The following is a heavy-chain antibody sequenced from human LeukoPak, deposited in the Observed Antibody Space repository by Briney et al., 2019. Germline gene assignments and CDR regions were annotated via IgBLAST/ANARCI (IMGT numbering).Heavy chain of an antibody. Sequence: PGGSLRLSCAASGFTFSSYAMSWVRQAPGKGLEWVSAISGSGGSTYYADSVKGRFTISRDNVKNSLYLRMNSLRAEDTAVYFCARDRLQLHAGFDYWGQGTVVTVSS. CDR2: ISGSGGST. D-gene: IGHD5-24*01. J-gene: IGHJ4*02. V-gene: IGHV3-23*01. CDR3: ARDRLQLHAGFDY. CDR1: GFTFSSYA.